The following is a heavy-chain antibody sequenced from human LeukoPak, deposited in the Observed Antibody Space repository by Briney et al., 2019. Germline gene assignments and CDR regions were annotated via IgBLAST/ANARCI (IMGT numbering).Heavy chain of an antibody. CDR3: ARDRLLEDRDYSSYYYMDV. CDR1: GFTFSSYW. J-gene: IGHJ6*03. V-gene: IGHV3-21*01. D-gene: IGHD1-1*01. CDR2: ISSSSSYI. Sequence: GESLKISCAVSGFTFSSYWMSWVRQAPGKGLEWVSSISSSSSYIYYVDSVKGRFTISRDNAKNSLYLQMNSLRAEDTAVYYCARDRLLEDRDYSSYYYMDVWGKGTTVTVSS.